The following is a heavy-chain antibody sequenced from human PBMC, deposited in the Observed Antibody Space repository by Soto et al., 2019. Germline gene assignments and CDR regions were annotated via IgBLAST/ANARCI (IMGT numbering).Heavy chain of an antibody. V-gene: IGHV3-33*01. CDR2: IWYDGSNK. J-gene: IGHJ6*02. D-gene: IGHD2-15*01. CDR3: ARDGLVVTAYYYGMDV. Sequence: QVQLVESGGGVVQPGRSLRLSCAASGFTFSSYGMHWVRQAPGKGLEWVAVIWYDGSNKYYADSVKGRFTISRDNSKNTLYLQMNSLRAEDTAVYYCARDGLVVTAYYYGMDVWGQGTTVIVSS. CDR1: GFTFSSYG.